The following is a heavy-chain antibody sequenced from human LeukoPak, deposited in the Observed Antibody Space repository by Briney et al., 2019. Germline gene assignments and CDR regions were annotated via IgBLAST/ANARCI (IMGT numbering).Heavy chain of an antibody. Sequence: GASVKVSCKASGYTFTSYFMHWGRQAPGQGLEWMGIINPRDSGTSYAQKFQGRVTMTRDTSTNTVHMDLSSLRSEDTAVYYCARGLRAGGMDVWGQGTTVTVSS. CDR1: GYTFTSYF. J-gene: IGHJ6*02. CDR3: ARGLRAGGMDV. V-gene: IGHV1-46*01. CDR2: INPRDSGT.